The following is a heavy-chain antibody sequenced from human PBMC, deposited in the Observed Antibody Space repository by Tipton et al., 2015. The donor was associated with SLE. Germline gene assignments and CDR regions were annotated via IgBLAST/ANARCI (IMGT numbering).Heavy chain of an antibody. CDR2: INHSGST. V-gene: IGHV4-34*01. CDR1: GGSFSGYY. J-gene: IGHJ4*02. CDR3: AKGEMATIFDY. D-gene: IGHD5-24*01. Sequence: GLVKPSETLSLTCAVYGGSFSGYYWSWIRQPPGKGLEWIGEINHSGSTNYNPSLKSRVTISVDTSKNQFSLKLSSVTAADTAVYYCAKGEMATIFDYWGQGTLVTVSS.